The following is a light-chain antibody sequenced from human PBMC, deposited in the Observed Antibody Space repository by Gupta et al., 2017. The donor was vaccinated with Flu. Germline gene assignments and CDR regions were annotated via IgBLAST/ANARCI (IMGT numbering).Light chain of an antibody. CDR2: FAS. CDR1: QSIGKY. CDR3: QQTYTAPFA. V-gene: IGKV1-39*01. Sequence: DVQLTQSPSSLSASVGDRVTITCRASQSIGKYLNWYQHRPGQAPKLLIHFASNLQSGVPSGFSGSGSGTDFTLTISSLKPEDLATYFCQQTYTAPFAFGPGTNV. J-gene: IGKJ3*01.